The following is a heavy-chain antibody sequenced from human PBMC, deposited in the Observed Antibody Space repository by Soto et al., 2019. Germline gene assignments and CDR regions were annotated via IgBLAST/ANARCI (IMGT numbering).Heavy chain of an antibody. V-gene: IGHV4-4*02. CDR1: SGSITSSNW. CDR2: IFHNGNT. J-gene: IGHJ6*02. D-gene: IGHD2-8*01. Sequence: QVQLQESGPGLVKPSGTLSLTCAVSSGSITSSNWWSWVRQPPGKGLEWIGEIFHNGNTYYTPSLKSRVTMSVDTSKNQFSLTLGAVTAADTAVYYCARRTWGMDVWGQGTTVTVSS. CDR3: ARRTWGMDV.